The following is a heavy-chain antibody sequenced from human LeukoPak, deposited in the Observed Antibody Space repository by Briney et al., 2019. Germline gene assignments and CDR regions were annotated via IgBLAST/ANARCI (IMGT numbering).Heavy chain of an antibody. CDR2: IYYSGST. D-gene: IGHD6-13*01. CDR1: AGSISSSSYY. CDR3: ARSLVGGISSWYWFDP. J-gene: IGHJ5*02. Sequence: SETLPLTCTVSAGSISSSSYYWGWIRQPPGKGLEWIGSIYYSGSTYYNPSLKSRVTISVDTSKNQCSLKLSSVTAADTAVYYCARSLVGGISSWYWFDPGGQGTLVTASS. V-gene: IGHV4-39*01.